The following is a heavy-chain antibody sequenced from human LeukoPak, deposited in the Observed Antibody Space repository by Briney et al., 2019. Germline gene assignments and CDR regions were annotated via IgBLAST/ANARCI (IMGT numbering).Heavy chain of an antibody. CDR3: AGSLVHCSGGSCYSHYYYGMDV. CDR2: IYTSGST. Sequence: SETLSLTCTVSGGSISSYYWSWIRQPAGKGLEWIGRIYTSGSTNYNPSLKSRVTMSVDTSKNQFSLKLSSVTAADTAVYYCAGSLVHCSGGSCYSHYYYGMDVWGQGTTVTVSS. CDR1: GGSISSYY. D-gene: IGHD2-15*01. V-gene: IGHV4-4*07. J-gene: IGHJ6*02.